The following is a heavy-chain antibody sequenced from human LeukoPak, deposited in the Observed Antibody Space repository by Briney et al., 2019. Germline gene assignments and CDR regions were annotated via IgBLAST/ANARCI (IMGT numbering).Heavy chain of an antibody. CDR3: ARDRRYYYGSGSYYAFDI. CDR2: ISYDGSNK. D-gene: IGHD3-10*01. Sequence: PGGSLRLSCAASGFTFSSYGMHWVRQAPGKGLEWVAVISYDGSNKYYADSVKGRFTISRDNSKNTLYLQMNSLRAEDTAVYYCARDRRYYYGSGSYYAFDIWGQGTMVTVSS. V-gene: IGHV3-30*03. CDR1: GFTFSSYG. J-gene: IGHJ3*02.